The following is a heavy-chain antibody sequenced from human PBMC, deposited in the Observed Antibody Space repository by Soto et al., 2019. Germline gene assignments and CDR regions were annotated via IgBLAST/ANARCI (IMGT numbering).Heavy chain of an antibody. CDR3: ARWSGGSCYSDY. CDR1: GFTFSSYG. Sequence: PGGSLRLSCAASGFTFSSYGMNWVRQAPGKGLGWVSYISSSTTIYYADSVKGRFTISRDNSKNTLYLQMNSLRAEDTAVYYCARWSGGSCYSDYWGQGTLVTVSS. J-gene: IGHJ4*02. CDR2: ISSSTTI. D-gene: IGHD2-15*01. V-gene: IGHV3-48*01.